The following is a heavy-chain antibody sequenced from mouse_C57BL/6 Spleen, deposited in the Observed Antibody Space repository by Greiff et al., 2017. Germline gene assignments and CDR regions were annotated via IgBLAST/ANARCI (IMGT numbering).Heavy chain of an antibody. CDR1: GYTFTSYW. V-gene: IGHV1-72*01. CDR3: ARGPYYSNFDY. J-gene: IGHJ2*01. Sequence: VQLKQPGAELVKPGASVKLSCKASGYTFTSYWMHWVKQRPGRGLEWIGGIDPNSGGTKYNEKFKSKATLTVDKPSSTAYMQLSNLTSEDSAVYYCARGPYYSNFDYWGQGTTLTVSS. CDR2: IDPNSGGT. D-gene: IGHD2-5*01.